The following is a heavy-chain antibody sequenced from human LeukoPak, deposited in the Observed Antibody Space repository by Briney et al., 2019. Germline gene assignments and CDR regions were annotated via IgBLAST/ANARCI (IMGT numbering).Heavy chain of an antibody. CDR1: GYTFTSYG. V-gene: IGHV1-18*01. CDR3: ARDRVCSSTSCKSDAFDI. CDR2: ISAYNGNT. D-gene: IGHD2-2*01. J-gene: IGHJ3*02. Sequence: GASVKVSCKASGYTFTSYGISWVRQAPGQGLEWMGWISAYNGNTNYAQKLQGRVTMTTDTSTSTAYMELRSLRSDDTAVYYCARDRVCSSTSCKSDAFDIWGQGTMVTVSS.